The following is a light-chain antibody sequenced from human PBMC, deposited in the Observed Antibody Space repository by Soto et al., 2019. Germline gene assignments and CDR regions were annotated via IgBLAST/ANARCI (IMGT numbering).Light chain of an antibody. CDR2: GAS. J-gene: IGKJ4*01. CDR3: QQYNNWPRT. V-gene: IGKV3-15*01. CDR1: QSISIT. Sequence: EIVMTQAPATLSVSPGERATLSCRASQSISITLACYQQKPGQAPRLLIYGASTRATDIPARFSGSGSGTEFTLTISGLQSEDCAVYYCQQYNNWPRTFGGGTKVEI.